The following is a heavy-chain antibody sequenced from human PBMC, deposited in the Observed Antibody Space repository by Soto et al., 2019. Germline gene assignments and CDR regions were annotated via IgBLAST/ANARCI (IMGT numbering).Heavy chain of an antibody. V-gene: IGHV3-53*01. Sequence: VGSLRLSGAASGFAVSSNYMAWVRQAPGKGLEWVSLSYSGGSTHYADSVKGRFTISRDSYKNTLYLHMNSLRVEDTAVYYCARGYGSGSHFFDYWGQGDLV. CDR2: SYSGGST. J-gene: IGHJ4*02. CDR1: GFAVSSNY. D-gene: IGHD3-10*01. CDR3: ARGYGSGSHFFDY.